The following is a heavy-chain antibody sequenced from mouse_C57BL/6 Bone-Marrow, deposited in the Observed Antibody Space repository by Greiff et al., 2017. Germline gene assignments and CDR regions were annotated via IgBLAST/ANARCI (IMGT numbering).Heavy chain of an antibody. CDR2: IYPRDGST. CDR1: GYTFTSYD. D-gene: IGHD1-1*01. CDR3: ARDYGSSYWYVDV. J-gene: IGHJ1*03. Sequence: QVQLQQSGPELVKPGASVKLSCKASGYTFTSYDINWVKQRPGQGLEWIGWIYPRDGSTKYNEKFKGKATLTVDQSSSTASMAHHSLTSEDSAVYFCARDYGSSYWYVDVWGRGNTVTVSS. V-gene: IGHV1-85*01.